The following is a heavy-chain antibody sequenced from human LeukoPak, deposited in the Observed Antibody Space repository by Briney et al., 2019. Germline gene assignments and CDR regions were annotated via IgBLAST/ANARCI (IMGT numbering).Heavy chain of an antibody. V-gene: IGHV4-59*01. J-gene: IGHJ4*02. Sequence: PSETLSLTCTVSGDSISRYYWSWIRQPPGKGLEWIGYIYHSGSTNYNPSLKSRVTISVDTSKSQFSLKLSSVTAADTAVYYCATGYSSTWYYFDYWGQGTRVTVSS. CDR2: IYHSGST. D-gene: IGHD6-13*01. CDR3: ATGYSSTWYYFDY. CDR1: GDSISRYY.